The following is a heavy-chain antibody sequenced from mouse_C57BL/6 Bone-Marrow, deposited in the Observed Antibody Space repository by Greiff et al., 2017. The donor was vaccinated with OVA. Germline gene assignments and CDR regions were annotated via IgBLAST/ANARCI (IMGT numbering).Heavy chain of an antibody. CDR1: GFTFSSYA. D-gene: IGHD1-1*01. J-gene: IGHJ1*03. Sequence: EVHLVESGEGLVKPGGSLKLSCAASGFTFSSYAMSWVRQTPEKRLEWVAYISSGGDYIYYADTVKGRFTISRDNARNTLYLQMSSLKSEDTAMYYCTRVDYYGSSYGYFDVWGTGTTVTVSS. CDR3: TRVDYYGSSYGYFDV. CDR2: ISSGGDYI. V-gene: IGHV5-9-1*02.